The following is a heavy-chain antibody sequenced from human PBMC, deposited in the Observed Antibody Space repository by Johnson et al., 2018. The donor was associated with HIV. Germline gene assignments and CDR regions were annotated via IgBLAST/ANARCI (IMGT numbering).Heavy chain of an antibody. CDR1: GFTFDDYG. CDR3: ARDPTIAWDLKGDAFDI. Sequence: MQLVESGGGVVRPGGSLRLSCAASGFTFDDYGMSWVRQAPGKGLEWVSGINWNGGSTGYADSVKGLFTISRDNAKNSLYLQMNSLRAEDTALYYCARDPTIAWDLKGDAFDIWGQGTMVTVSS. J-gene: IGHJ3*02. V-gene: IGHV3-20*04. D-gene: IGHD1-26*01. CDR2: INWNGGST.